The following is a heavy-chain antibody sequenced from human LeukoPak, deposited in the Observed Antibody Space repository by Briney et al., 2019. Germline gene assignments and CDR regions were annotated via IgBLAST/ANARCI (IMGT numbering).Heavy chain of an antibody. Sequence: SGGSRRLSCAASGFTVSDSYMGWVRQAPGKGLVWVSRINSDGTTTRYADSVKGRFTISRDNAKNTLYLQMNSLRVDDTALYFCARHFSVASTSPLQHWGQGTLVTVSS. CDR1: GFTVSDSY. J-gene: IGHJ1*01. CDR2: INSDGTTT. CDR3: ARHFSVASTSPLQH. D-gene: IGHD6-19*01. V-gene: IGHV3-74*01.